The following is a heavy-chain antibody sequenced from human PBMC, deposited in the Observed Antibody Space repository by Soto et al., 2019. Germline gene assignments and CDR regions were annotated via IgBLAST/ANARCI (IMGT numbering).Heavy chain of an antibody. V-gene: IGHV1-2*02. Sequence: ASVKVSCKASGYTFTDYYVHWVRQAPGQGLEWMGWIHSKSGGTNYAQKFQGRVTMTRDTSTSTAYMELRGLRSDDTAVYYCARIGVSSGHESPDFDSWGQGTLVTVSS. D-gene: IGHD3-16*01. J-gene: IGHJ4*02. CDR3: ARIGVSSGHESPDFDS. CDR1: GYTFTDYY. CDR2: IHSKSGGT.